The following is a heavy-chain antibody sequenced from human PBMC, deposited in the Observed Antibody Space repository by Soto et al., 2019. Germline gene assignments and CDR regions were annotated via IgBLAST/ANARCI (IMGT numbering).Heavy chain of an antibody. CDR1: GGSFSGYY. J-gene: IGHJ6*02. V-gene: IGHV4-34*01. CDR3: AGRWNYYSGLDA. D-gene: IGHD1-1*01. CDR2: INHSGST. Sequence: PSETLSLTCAVYGGSFSGYYWSWVRQPPGKGLEWIGEINHSGSTSYNPSLKSRLTISVDTSNNQFSLNLSSVTAADTAVYYCAGRWNYYSGLDAWGQGTTVTVSS.